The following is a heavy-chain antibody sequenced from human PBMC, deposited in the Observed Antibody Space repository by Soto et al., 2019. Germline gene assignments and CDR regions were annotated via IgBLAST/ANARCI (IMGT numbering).Heavy chain of an antibody. CDR3: ARNWGYSGDE. Sequence: ASVKVSCKASGYTFTRYGISWVRQAPGQGLEWMGWISGYNGQTHHAQRFQGRVTMTTDTSTSTAYMELRSLRSDDTAVYYCARNWGYSGDECGQGDLVTVS. V-gene: IGHV1-18*01. CDR1: GYTFTRYG. J-gene: IGHJ4*02. D-gene: IGHD6-13*01. CDR2: ISGYNGQT.